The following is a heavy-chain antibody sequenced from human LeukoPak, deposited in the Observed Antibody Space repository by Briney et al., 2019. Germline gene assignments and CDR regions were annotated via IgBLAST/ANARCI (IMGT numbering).Heavy chain of an antibody. V-gene: IGHV6-1*01. CDR3: AREGSDGYLFDY. J-gene: IGHJ4*02. Sequence: SQTLSLTCAISGDIVSSNSATWDWIRQSPSRDLEWLGRTYYRSKWYNDYAVSVKSRVTINPDTSKNQFSLQLNSVTPEDTAVYYCAREGSDGYLFDYWGQGSLVIVSS. CDR2: TYYRSKWYN. D-gene: IGHD3-22*01. CDR1: GDIVSSNSAT.